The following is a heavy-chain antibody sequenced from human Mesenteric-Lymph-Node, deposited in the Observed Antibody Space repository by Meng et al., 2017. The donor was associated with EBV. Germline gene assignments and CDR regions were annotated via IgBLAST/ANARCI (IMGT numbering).Heavy chain of an antibody. V-gene: IGHV3-74*01. CDR2: ISSDGSST. Sequence: VQLVASGGGLVQPGGSLRLSCAASGFHFSSYWMHWVRQAPGEGLVWVSRISSDGSSTRYADSVKGRLTISRDNAKDTLYVQMNSLRAEDTAVYYCAREGSAYDFDYWGQGTLVTVSS. J-gene: IGHJ4*02. D-gene: IGHD3-16*01. CDR3: AREGSAYDFDY. CDR1: GFHFSSYW.